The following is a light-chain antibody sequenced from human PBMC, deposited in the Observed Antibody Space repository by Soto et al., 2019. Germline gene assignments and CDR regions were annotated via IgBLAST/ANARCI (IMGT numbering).Light chain of an antibody. CDR3: HSYDSGLSGSV. CDR1: SSNIGAGYD. V-gene: IGLV1-40*01. Sequence: QAVVTQPPSVSGAPGQRVTISCSGSSSNIGAGYDVHWYQQLPGTAPKLLIYGNTNRPSGVPDRFSGSKSGTSASLAISGLQADDEANYYCHSYDSGLSGSVFGGGTQLTVL. CDR2: GNT. J-gene: IGLJ2*01.